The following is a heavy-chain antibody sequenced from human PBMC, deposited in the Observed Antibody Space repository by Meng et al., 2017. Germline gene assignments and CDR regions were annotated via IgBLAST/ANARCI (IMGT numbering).Heavy chain of an antibody. CDR1: GFTVSSNY. Sequence: GGSLRLSCAASGFTVSSNYMSWVRQAPGKGLEWVSVIYSGGSPYYADYVKGRFTITRDNSKNTPYLQMNSLRAEDTAVYYCARETGTGMDVWGQGTTVTVSS. CDR3: ARETGTGMDV. J-gene: IGHJ6*02. V-gene: IGHV3-53*01. CDR2: IYSGGSP. D-gene: IGHD1-1*01.